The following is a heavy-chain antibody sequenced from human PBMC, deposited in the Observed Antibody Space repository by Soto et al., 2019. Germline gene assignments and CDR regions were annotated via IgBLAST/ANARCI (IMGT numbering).Heavy chain of an antibody. V-gene: IGHV4-30-4*01. D-gene: IGHD3-3*01. CDR3: ARNHYDFWSGYPSPSFDY. Sequence: SETLSLTCTVSGGSISSGDYYWSWIRQPPGKGLEWIGYIYYSGSTYYNPSLKSRVTISVDTSKNQFSLKLSSVTAADTAVYYCARNHYDFWSGYPSPSFDYWGQGTLVTVSS. CDR2: IYYSGST. CDR1: GGSISSGDYY. J-gene: IGHJ4*02.